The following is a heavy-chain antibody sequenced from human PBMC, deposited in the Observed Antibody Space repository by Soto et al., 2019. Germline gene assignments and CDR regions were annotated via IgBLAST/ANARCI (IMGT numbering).Heavy chain of an antibody. D-gene: IGHD5-18*01. CDR1: GFTFSDYY. CDR2: ISSSSSYT. Sequence: QVQLVESGGGLVKPGGSLRLSCAASGFTFSDYYMSWIRQAPGKGLEWVSYISSSSSYTNYADSVKGRFTISRDNAKNSLYLHMNRLRAEDTAVYYCARRNEKYSYGNYYYYGMDVWGQGTTVTVSS. J-gene: IGHJ6*02. CDR3: ARRNEKYSYGNYYYYGMDV. V-gene: IGHV3-11*06.